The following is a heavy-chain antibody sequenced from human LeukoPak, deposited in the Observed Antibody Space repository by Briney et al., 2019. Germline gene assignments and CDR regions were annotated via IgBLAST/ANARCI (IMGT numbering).Heavy chain of an antibody. V-gene: IGHV4-4*07. Sequence: SETLSLTCTVSGVSITTHYWSWIRQPAGREVEWIGRVYNTGSTKYNPSLESRVTMSVDTSSNRFSLNLRSVTAADTAAYYCARDLLGDYGTFDIWGQGTMVTVSS. J-gene: IGHJ3*02. CDR1: GVSITTHY. CDR2: VYNTGST. D-gene: IGHD4-17*01. CDR3: ARDLLGDYGTFDI.